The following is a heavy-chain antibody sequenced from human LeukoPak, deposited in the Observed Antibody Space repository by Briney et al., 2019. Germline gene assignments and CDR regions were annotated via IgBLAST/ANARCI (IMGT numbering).Heavy chain of an antibody. D-gene: IGHD4-17*01. V-gene: IGHV1-2*06. Sequence: ASVKVSCKASGYTFTGYYMHWVRQAPGQGLEWMGRINPNSGGTNYAQKFQGRVTMTRDTSISTAYMELGRLRSDDTAVYYCARAKSSYGVTDYWGQGTLVTVSS. CDR2: INPNSGGT. CDR3: ARAKSSYGVTDY. CDR1: GYTFTGYY. J-gene: IGHJ4*02.